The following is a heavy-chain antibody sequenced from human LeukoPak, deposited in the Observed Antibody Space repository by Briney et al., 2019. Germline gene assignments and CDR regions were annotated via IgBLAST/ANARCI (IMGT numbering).Heavy chain of an antibody. J-gene: IGHJ4*02. Sequence: ASVKVSCKASGYTFTSYGISWVRQAPGQGLEWVGWISAYNGNTNSAQKLQGRVTMTTDTSTSTAYMELRSLRSDDTAVYHGAREGDYYDSSGYYSFDYWGQGTLVTVSS. V-gene: IGHV1-18*01. CDR3: AREGDYYDSSGYYSFDY. CDR2: ISAYNGNT. D-gene: IGHD3-22*01. CDR1: GYTFTSYG.